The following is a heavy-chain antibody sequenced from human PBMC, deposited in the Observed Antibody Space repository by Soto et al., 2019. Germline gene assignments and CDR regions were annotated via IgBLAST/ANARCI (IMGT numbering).Heavy chain of an antibody. V-gene: IGHV1-46*01. CDR2: INPSGGST. Sequence: GASVKVSCKASGYTFTSYYMHWVRQAPGQGLEWMGIINPSGGSTSYAQKFQGRVTMTRDTSTSTVYMELSSLRSDDTAVYYCARGGITMIFVVPPGPGKAVCGQGTTVTVSS. J-gene: IGHJ6*02. CDR1: GYTFTSYY. CDR3: ARGGITMIFVVPPGPGKAV. D-gene: IGHD3-22*01.